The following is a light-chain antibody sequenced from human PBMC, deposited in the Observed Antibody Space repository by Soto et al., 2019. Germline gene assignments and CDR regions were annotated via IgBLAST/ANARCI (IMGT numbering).Light chain of an antibody. J-gene: IGKJ4*01. CDR3: QQYNSYSLT. V-gene: IGKV1-5*03. Sequence: IQLTQSPSSLSASVGDRVTITCRASQGISSHLAWYQQKPGKAPKLLIYKASSLESGVPSRFSGSGSGTEFTLTISSLQPDDFATYYCQQYNSYSLTFGGGTKVDIK. CDR1: QGISSH. CDR2: KAS.